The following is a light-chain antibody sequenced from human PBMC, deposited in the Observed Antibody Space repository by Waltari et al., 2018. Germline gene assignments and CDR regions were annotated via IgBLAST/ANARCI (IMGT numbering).Light chain of an antibody. CDR1: QSISGY. V-gene: IGKV1-39*01. Sequence: DIQMTQSPSSLSASVGDRVTITCRASQSISGYLNWYQQKPGKAPKLLIYGASSLQSGVPSRFSGSGSGTDFTLTISSLQPEDFSTYFCQQSYSTPRTFGQGTKLDSK. CDR2: GAS. J-gene: IGKJ2*01. CDR3: QQSYSTPRT.